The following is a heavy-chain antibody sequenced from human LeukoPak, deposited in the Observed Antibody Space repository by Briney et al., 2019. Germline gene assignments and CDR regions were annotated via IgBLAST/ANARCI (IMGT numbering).Heavy chain of an antibody. D-gene: IGHD2-2*01. Sequence: ASETLSLTCTVSGGSISSYYWSWLRQPPGKGLEWIRYIYYSGSTNYNPSLKSRVTISVDTSKNQFSLNLSSVTAADTAVYYCARGPPGKENAFDIWGQGTMVTVSS. CDR3: ARGPPGKENAFDI. V-gene: IGHV4-59*01. CDR2: IYYSGST. J-gene: IGHJ3*02. CDR1: GGSISSYY.